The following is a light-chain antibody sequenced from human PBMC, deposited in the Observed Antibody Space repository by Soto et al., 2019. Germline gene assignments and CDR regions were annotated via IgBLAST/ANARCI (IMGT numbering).Light chain of an antibody. CDR1: SSDDGGYNY. CDR2: DVS. J-gene: IGLJ1*01. V-gene: IGLV2-14*01. CDR3: SSYTSSSTPYV. Sequence: QSVLTQPASVSASPGQSITISCTGTSSDDGGYNYVSWYQQHPGKAPKLMIYDVSNRPSGVSNRFSGSKSGNTASLTISGLQAEDEADYYCSSYTSSSTPYVFGTGTKVTVL.